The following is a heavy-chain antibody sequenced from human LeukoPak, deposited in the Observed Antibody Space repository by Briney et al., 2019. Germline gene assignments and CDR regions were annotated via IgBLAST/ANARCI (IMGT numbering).Heavy chain of an antibody. CDR1: GYTFTGYY. J-gene: IGHJ1*01. V-gene: IGHV1-2*02. CDR2: INPNSGGT. CDR3: ARSMQQRRHFQH. Sequence: GASVKVSCKASGYTFTGYYMHWLRQAPGQGLDWMRWINPNSGGTNYAQNFQGRVTMTRDTSISTAYMELSRLRSDDTAVYYCARSMQQRRHFQHWGQGTLVTVSS. D-gene: IGHD6-13*01.